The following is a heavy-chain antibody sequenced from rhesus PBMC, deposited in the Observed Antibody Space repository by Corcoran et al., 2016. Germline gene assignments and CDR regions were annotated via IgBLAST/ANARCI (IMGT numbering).Heavy chain of an antibody. J-gene: IGHJ4*01. CDR2: IIGSSGSH. CDR1: GGSVSSSNW. V-gene: IGHV4-65*01. CDR3: ARLPLWTGYYTADY. D-gene: IGHD3-3*01. Sequence: QVQLQESGPGLVKPSETLSLTCAVSGGSVSSSNWWSWIRQPPGKGLEWIGYIIGSSGSHYYNPSLKRLFTISPDTSTNQFSLKLSSVTAADTAVYYCARLPLWTGYYTADYWGHGVLVTVSS.